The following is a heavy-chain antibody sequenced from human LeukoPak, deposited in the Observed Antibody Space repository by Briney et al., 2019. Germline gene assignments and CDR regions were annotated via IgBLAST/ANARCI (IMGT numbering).Heavy chain of an antibody. CDR1: GYTFTSYY. CDR3: AREGRHSSSWYGGFDY. J-gene: IGHJ4*02. V-gene: IGHV1-46*01. CDR2: INPSGGSA. D-gene: IGHD6-13*01. Sequence: ASVKVSCKASGYTFTSYYMHCVRQAPGQGLEWMGIINPSGGSASYAQKFQGRVTMTRDTSTSTVYMELSSLRSEDTAVYYCAREGRHSSSWYGGFDYWGQGTLVTVSS.